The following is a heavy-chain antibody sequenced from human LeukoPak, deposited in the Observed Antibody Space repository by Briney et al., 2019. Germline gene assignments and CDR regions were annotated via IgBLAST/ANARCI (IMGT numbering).Heavy chain of an antibody. Sequence: GGSLRLSCVASGFNFSNYSMNWVRQAPGKGLEWVAYISGSSSHIHQADSVKGRFTVSRDNSKNTLYLQMNSLRAGDTAVYYCARTAGTGAFDIWGQGTMVTVSS. J-gene: IGHJ3*02. V-gene: IGHV3-48*01. CDR2: ISGSSSHI. CDR1: GFNFSNYS. CDR3: ARTAGTGAFDI. D-gene: IGHD6-13*01.